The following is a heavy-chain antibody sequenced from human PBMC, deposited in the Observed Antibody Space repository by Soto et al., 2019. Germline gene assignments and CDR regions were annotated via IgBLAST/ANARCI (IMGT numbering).Heavy chain of an antibody. V-gene: IGHV3-23*01. J-gene: IGHJ6*02. CDR3: ANPPLPEANYNGMDV. CDR2: ISGSGGTT. CDR1: GLTFDNYG. Sequence: EVQLLESGGGLVQPGGSLRLSCAASGLTFDNYGMSWVRQAPGKGLEWVSAISGSGGTTFYADSVKGRFTISRDNSKNTLYLHMNSLRAEDTALYYCANPPLPEANYNGMDVWGQGITVTVSS.